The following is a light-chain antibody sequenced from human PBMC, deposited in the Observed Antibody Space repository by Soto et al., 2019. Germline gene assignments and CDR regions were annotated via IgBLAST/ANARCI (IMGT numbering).Light chain of an antibody. J-gene: IGKJ1*01. CDR1: QSISSW. CDR3: QQYNSYPRT. V-gene: IGKV1-5*03. CDR2: NAS. Sequence: DIQLAQSPSTLSASVGDRVTITCRASQSISSWLAWYQQKPGKAPKLLIYNASTIRNGVPSRFSGSASGTEFTLTISNLQPDDFSSYYCQQYNSYPRTFGHGTKVEIK.